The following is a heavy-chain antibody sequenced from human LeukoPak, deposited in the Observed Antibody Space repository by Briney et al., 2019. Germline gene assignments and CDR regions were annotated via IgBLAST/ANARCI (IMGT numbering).Heavy chain of an antibody. CDR2: IYYSGST. V-gene: IGHV4-39*07. D-gene: IGHD3-22*01. CDR1: GGSISSSSYY. CDR3: ASEMGGYYDSRGYPVVAYYFDY. Sequence: RASETLSLTCTVSGGSISSSSYYWGWIRQPPGKGLEWIGSIYYSGSTYYNPSLKSRVTISVDTSKNQFSLKLSSVTAADTAVYYCASEMGGYYDSRGYPVVAYYFDYWGQGTLVSVSS. J-gene: IGHJ4*02.